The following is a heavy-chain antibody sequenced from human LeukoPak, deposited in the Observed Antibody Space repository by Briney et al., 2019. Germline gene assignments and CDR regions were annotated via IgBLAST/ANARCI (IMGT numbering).Heavy chain of an antibody. CDR1: AFTFRDYY. V-gene: IGHV3-11*01. Sequence: PGGSLRLSCAASAFTFRDYYMSWIRQAPGKGLEWISYISTNGGAKYYADSVKGRFTISRDNTENSLFLQMDSLRAEDTAVYYCARFRFASSWPYGVDVWGQETTVTVSS. CDR3: ARFRFASSWPYGVDV. CDR2: ISTNGGAK. J-gene: IGHJ6*02. D-gene: IGHD6-13*01.